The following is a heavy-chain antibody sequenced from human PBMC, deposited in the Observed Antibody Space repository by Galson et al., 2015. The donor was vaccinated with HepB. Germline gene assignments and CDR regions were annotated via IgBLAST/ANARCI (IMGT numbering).Heavy chain of an antibody. CDR3: AKDPYDSGGYYYDYFDY. V-gene: IGHV3-23*01. CDR1: GFTFSSYA. D-gene: IGHD3-22*01. Sequence: SLRLSCAASGFTFSSYAMSWVRQAPGKGLEWVSAISGSGGTTYYADSVKGRFTISRDNSKNTLYLYMNSLRAEDTAVYYCAKDPYDSGGYYYDYFDYWGQGTLVTVSS. CDR2: ISGSGGTT. J-gene: IGHJ4*02.